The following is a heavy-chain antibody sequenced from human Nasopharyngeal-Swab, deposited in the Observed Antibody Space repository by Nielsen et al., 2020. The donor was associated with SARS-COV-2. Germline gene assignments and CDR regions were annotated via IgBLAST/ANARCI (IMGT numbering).Heavy chain of an antibody. V-gene: IGHV3-48*03. CDR3: ARVGGVGALYYYYGMDV. J-gene: IGHJ6*02. CDR2: ISSSGSTI. CDR1: GFTFSSYE. Sequence: GGSLRLSCAASGFTFSSYEMNWVRQAPGKGLEWVSYISSSGSTIYYADSVKGRFTISRDNAKNSLYLQMNSLRAEDTAVYYCARVGGVGALYYYYGMDVWGQGTTVTVSS. D-gene: IGHD1-26*01.